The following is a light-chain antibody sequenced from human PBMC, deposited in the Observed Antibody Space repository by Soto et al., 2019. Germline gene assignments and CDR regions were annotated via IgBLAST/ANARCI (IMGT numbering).Light chain of an antibody. CDR1: KSVNIN. CDR2: DGS. CDR3: QQRRKWPPD. J-gene: IGKJ5*01. Sequence: EIVLTQSPATLSLSPGGSATLSCRASKSVNINLAWYQQKPGQAPRLVIYDGSHRATDIPARFSGSGSGTDFTLTISYVEPEDSAVYYCQQRRKWPPDFGQGTRLEI. V-gene: IGKV3-11*01.